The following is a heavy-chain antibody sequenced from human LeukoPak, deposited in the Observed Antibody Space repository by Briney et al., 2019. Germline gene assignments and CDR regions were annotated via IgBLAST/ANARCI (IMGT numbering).Heavy chain of an antibody. CDR1: GGSISSSNW. V-gene: IGHV4-4*02. J-gene: IGHJ4*02. Sequence: PSGTLSLTCAVSGGSISSSNWWSWVRQPPGKGLEWIGEIYHSGSTNYNPSLKSRVTISVDKSKNQFSLKLSSVTAADAAVYYCARGSGDILTGYFDYWGQGTLVTVSS. D-gene: IGHD3-9*01. CDR3: ARGSGDILTGYFDY. CDR2: IYHSGST.